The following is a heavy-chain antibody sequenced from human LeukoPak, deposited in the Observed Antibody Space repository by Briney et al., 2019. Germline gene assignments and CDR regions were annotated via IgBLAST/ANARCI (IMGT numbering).Heavy chain of an antibody. D-gene: IGHD5-18*01. CDR1: GGSISGFY. Sequence: KPSETLSLTCTVSGGSISGFYWSWIRQSPGKGLEWIGYIYSSGSTNYNPSLKSRVTISVDTSKNQFSLKVSSVTASETAVYYCARHTVGYSYVDYWGQGTLVTVSS. J-gene: IGHJ4*02. CDR3: ARHTVGYSYVDY. V-gene: IGHV4-59*08. CDR2: IYSSGST.